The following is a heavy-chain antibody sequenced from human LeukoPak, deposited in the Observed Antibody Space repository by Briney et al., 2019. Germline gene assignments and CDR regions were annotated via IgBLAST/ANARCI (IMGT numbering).Heavy chain of an antibody. V-gene: IGHV4-34*01. Sequence: SETLSLTCAVYGGSFSGYYWSWIRQPPGKGLEWIGEINHSGSTNYNPSLKSRVTISVDTSKNQFSLKLSSVTAADTAVYYCARQGIVATIDTQYYFDYWGQGTLVTVSS. CDR3: ARQGIVATIDTQYYFDY. CDR1: GGSFSGYY. D-gene: IGHD5-12*01. J-gene: IGHJ4*02. CDR2: INHSGST.